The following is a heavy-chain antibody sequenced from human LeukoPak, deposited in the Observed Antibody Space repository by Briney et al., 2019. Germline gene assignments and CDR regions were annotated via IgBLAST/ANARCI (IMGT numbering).Heavy chain of an antibody. V-gene: IGHV3-23*01. J-gene: IGHJ4*02. CDR2: ISGSGAST. CDR3: AKDRYGDYSFDS. D-gene: IGHD4-17*01. CDR1: GFTFSSCA. Sequence: GGSLRLSCAASGFTFSSCAMNWVRQAPGKELEWVSSISGSGASTYDADSVKGRFTISRDNSKNTLYLQMNSLRAEDTAIYYCAKDRYGDYSFDSWGQGTLVTVSS.